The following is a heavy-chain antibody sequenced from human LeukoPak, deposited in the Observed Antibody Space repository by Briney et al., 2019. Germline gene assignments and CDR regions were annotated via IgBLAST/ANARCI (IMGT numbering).Heavy chain of an antibody. D-gene: IGHD5-18*01. CDR3: ARRGDTYGPGGFDY. CDR1: GGSISSSSYY. Sequence: PSETLSLTCTVSGGSISSSSYYWGWIRQPPGKGLEWIGSIYYTGITLYNPSLRSRVTISVDTSKNQFSLKLSSVTAADTAVYYCARRGDTYGPGGFDYWGQGTLVTVSS. CDR2: IYYTGIT. V-gene: IGHV4-39*01. J-gene: IGHJ4*02.